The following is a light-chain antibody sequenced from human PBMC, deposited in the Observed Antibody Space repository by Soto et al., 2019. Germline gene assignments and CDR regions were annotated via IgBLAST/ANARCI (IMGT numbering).Light chain of an antibody. CDR3: PAGKASRGGVV. CDR1: SSNIGSNY. V-gene: IGLV1-47*01. CDR2: RNN. J-gene: IGLJ3*02. Sequence: QSVLTQPPSASGTPGQRVTISCSGSSSNIGSNYVYWYQQLPGTAPKLLIYRNNQRPSGVPDRFSGSKSGTSASLAISGLRSEEGANNDWPAGKASRGGVVSGGGTKPTVL.